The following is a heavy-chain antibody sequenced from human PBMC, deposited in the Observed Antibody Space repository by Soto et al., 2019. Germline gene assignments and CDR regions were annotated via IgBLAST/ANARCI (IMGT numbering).Heavy chain of an antibody. D-gene: IGHD6-6*01. V-gene: IGHV3-53*02. CDR2: IYSGGTT. J-gene: IGHJ4*02. Sequence: EVQLVETGGGLIQPGGSLRLSCAASGFTISSNYMSWVRQAPGKGLEWVSVIYSGGTTYYADSVKGRFTISRDNSKNAVYIQMNSLRAEDTAVYYCAGGLSSISTRRPLDYGGQGTLVTVSS. CDR3: AGGLSSISTRRPLDY. CDR1: GFTISSNY.